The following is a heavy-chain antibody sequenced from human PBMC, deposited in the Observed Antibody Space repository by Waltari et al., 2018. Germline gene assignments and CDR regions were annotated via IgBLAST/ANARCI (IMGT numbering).Heavy chain of an antibody. CDR2: ISYEGSNK. CDR1: GFTFSRYA. D-gene: IGHD3-10*01. Sequence: QVQLVESGGGVVQPGRSLRLSCAASGFTFSRYAMHWVRQAPGKGREWVAVISYEGSNKYYADSVKGRFTISRDNSKNTLYLQMNSLRAEDTAVYYCARAWRFRLRFGELSHAFDIWGQGTMVTVSS. V-gene: IGHV3-30-3*01. J-gene: IGHJ3*02. CDR3: ARAWRFRLRFGELSHAFDI.